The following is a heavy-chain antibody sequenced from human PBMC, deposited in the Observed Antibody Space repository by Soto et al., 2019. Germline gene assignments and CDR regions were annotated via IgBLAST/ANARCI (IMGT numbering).Heavy chain of an antibody. V-gene: IGHV4-39*01. CDR2: FYYSGTT. CDR1: GVSITASYSN. J-gene: IGHJ4*02. Sequence: SETLSLTCTVSGVSITASYSNWAWIRQPPGKGLEWIGTFYYSGTTSQNPPLRSRITISGDTSRNQFSLNLRSVTAADSGVYYCAKLVRDDVRRSELDHWGQRTLVTVSS. D-gene: IGHD3-10*02. CDR3: AKLVRDDVRRSELDH.